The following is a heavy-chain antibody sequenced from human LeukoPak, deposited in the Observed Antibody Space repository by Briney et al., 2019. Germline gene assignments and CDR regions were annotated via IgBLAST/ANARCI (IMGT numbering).Heavy chain of an antibody. D-gene: IGHD5-24*01. V-gene: IGHV4-34*01. CDR3: ARARGWLQFYWFDP. J-gene: IGHJ5*02. CDR2: INHSGST. Sequence: SETLSLTCAVYGRSFSGYYWSWIRQPPGKGLEWIGEINHSGSTNYNPSLKSRVTISVDTSKNQFSLKLSSVTAADTAVYYCARARGWLQFYWFDPWGQGTLVTVSS. CDR1: GRSFSGYY.